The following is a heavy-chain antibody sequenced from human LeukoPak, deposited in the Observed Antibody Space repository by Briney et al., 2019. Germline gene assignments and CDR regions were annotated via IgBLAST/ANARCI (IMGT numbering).Heavy chain of an antibody. J-gene: IGHJ4*02. V-gene: IGHV4-61*02. CDR2: INPYGTT. CDR3: ARDRGDGYNSGYFEY. D-gene: IGHD5-24*01. CDR1: GGSISSGDYY. Sequence: PSQTLSLTCSVSGGSISSGDYYWTWVRQPAGKGLEWIGRINPYGTTNYNPSVRSRLTISVDTSRNQFSLKLSSVTAADTAVYYCARDRGDGYNSGYFEYWGQGTLVTVSS.